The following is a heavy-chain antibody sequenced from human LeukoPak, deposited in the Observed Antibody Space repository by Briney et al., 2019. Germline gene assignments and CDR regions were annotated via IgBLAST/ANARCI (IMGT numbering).Heavy chain of an antibody. CDR3: ASRIQLWSMVAFDI. V-gene: IGHV1-69*13. J-gene: IGHJ3*02. CDR2: IIPIFGTA. D-gene: IGHD5-18*01. Sequence: SVKVSCKASGGTFSSYAISWVRQAPGQGLEWMGGIIPIFGTANYAQKFQGRVTITADESTSTAYMELSSLRSEDTAVYYCASRIQLWSMVAFDIWGQGTMVTVSS. CDR1: GGTFSSYA.